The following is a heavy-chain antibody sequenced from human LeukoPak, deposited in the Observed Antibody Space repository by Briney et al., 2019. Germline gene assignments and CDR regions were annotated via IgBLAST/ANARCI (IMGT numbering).Heavy chain of an antibody. J-gene: IGHJ4*02. D-gene: IGHD3-10*01. CDR3: TRDRSPRGRYYGLTDDY. V-gene: IGHV3-49*03. CDR1: GFTFGDYA. CDR2: IRSKAYGGTT. Sequence: GGSLRLSCTASGFTFGDYAMSWFRQAPGKGLEWVGFIRSKAYGGTTEYAASVKGRFTISRDDSKSIAYLQMNSLKTEDTAVYYCTRDRSPRGRYYGLTDDYWGQGTLVTVSS.